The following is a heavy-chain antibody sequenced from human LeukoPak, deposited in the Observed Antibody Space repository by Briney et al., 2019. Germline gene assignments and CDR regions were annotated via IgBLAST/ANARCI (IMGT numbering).Heavy chain of an antibody. Sequence: PGGSLRLSCAASGFTVSSNYMSWVREAPGKGREWVSGISWNSGSIGYADSVKGRFTISRDNAKRSLYLQMNSLTAEDTALYYCARDVSRRFDYWGQGTLVTVSS. CDR1: GFTVSSNY. J-gene: IGHJ4*02. CDR2: ISWNSGSI. CDR3: ARDVSRRFDY. V-gene: IGHV3-9*01.